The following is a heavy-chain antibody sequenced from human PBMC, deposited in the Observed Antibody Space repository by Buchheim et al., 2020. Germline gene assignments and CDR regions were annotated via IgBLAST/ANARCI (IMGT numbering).Heavy chain of an antibody. D-gene: IGHD3-16*01. Sequence: QVQLVQSRAEVKKPGASVKVSCKASGYTFSNYHINWVRQATGQGPEWMGWVHPHNGHTGYAQKFQGRVTMTRNTSISTAYMELSSLRSEDTAVYYCARALTSPDMGVFDPWGQGTL. J-gene: IGHJ5*02. V-gene: IGHV1-8*01. CDR1: GYTFSNYH. CDR2: VHPHNGHT. CDR3: ARALTSPDMGVFDP.